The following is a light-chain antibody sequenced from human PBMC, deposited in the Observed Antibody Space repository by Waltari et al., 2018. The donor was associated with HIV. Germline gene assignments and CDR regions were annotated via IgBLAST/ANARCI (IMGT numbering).Light chain of an antibody. CDR3: QKYNSAPWT. V-gene: IGKV1-27*01. CDR2: AAS. CDR1: PGISNY. Sequence: DIQLTHSPSSLSASVGDRVTITCRTSPGISNYLAWYQQKPGKVTKLLFYAASTLQSGAPSRFSGSGSGTDFTLTISSLQAEDVETYFCQKYNSAPWTFGQGTKVEIK. J-gene: IGKJ1*01.